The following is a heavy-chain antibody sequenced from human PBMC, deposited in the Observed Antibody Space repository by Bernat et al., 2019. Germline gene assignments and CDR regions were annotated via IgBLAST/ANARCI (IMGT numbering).Heavy chain of an antibody. CDR1: AYSISSGYY. D-gene: IGHD4-17*01. CDR2: IYHSGST. CDR3: AREYGDYSSRYFDY. Sequence: QVQLQESGPGLVKPSETLSLTCGVSAYSISSGYYWGWIRQPPGKGLERIGSIYHSGSTYYNPSLKSRVTISVDTSKNQFSLKLSSVTAADTAVYYCAREYGDYSSRYFDYWGQGTLVTVSS. J-gene: IGHJ4*02. V-gene: IGHV4-38-2*02.